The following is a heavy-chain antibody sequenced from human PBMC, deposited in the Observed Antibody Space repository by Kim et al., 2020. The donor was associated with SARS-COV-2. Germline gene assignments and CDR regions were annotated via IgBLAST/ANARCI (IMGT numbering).Heavy chain of an antibody. J-gene: IGHJ4*02. D-gene: IGHD1-1*01. CDR3: ATSTIPAGTLAFVY. Sequence: SETLSLTCTVSGGSISTYYWSWIRQPPGKGLEWIGYMYFSGSTTYSPSLKSRVTISVETSKNQFSLRLKSVTAADTAVYYCATSTIPAGTLAFVYCGQG. CDR2: MYFSGST. CDR1: GGSISTYY. V-gene: IGHV4-59*08.